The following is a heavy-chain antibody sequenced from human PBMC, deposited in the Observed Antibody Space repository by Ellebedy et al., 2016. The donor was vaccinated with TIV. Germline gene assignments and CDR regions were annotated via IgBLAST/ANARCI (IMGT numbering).Heavy chain of an antibody. J-gene: IGHJ4*02. V-gene: IGHV3-23*01. D-gene: IGHD3-10*01. CDR1: GFTFSSYA. CDR2: ISGSGDST. Sequence: PGGSLRLSCAASGFTFSSYAMSWVRQAPGKGLEWVSAISGSGDSTYYADSVKGRFTISRDNSKNTLYLQMNSLRAEDTAVYYCAKGLSYPAMVRGVIPPPWYWGQGTLVTVSS. CDR3: AKGLSYPAMVRGVIPPPWY.